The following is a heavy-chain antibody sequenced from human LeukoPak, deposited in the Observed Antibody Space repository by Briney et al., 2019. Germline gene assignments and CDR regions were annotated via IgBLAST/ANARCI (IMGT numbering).Heavy chain of an antibody. CDR1: GFSFSSYG. Sequence: GGSLRLSCVASGFSFSSYGMHWVRRAPGKGLEWMTFIRFDGSEKYYADSVKGRFTISRDYSKNTLSLQMSSLRPEDTALYYCAKGSGNGYGSGPFDYWGQGTLVTVSS. J-gene: IGHJ4*02. D-gene: IGHD3-10*01. CDR3: AKGSGNGYGSGPFDY. CDR2: IRFDGSEK. V-gene: IGHV3-30*02.